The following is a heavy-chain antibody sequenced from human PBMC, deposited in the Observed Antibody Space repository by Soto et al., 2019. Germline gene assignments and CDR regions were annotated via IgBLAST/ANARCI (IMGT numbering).Heavy chain of an antibody. D-gene: IGHD6-6*01. CDR2: IYHSGST. CDR1: GGSTRSSNW. CDR3: AGTNNIAARFHVMDV. J-gene: IGHJ6*02. Sequence: SETLSLTCAVSGGSTRSSNWWTWVRQPPGKGLEWIGEIYHSGSTNYNPSLKRRVSISVDKSKKQFYLKVNSVTAADTAVYYCAGTNNIAARFHVMDVWGQGTTVTVSS. V-gene: IGHV4-4*02.